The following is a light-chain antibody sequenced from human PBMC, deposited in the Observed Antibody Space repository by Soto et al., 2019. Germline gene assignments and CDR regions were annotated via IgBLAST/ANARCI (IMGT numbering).Light chain of an antibody. J-gene: IGKJ1*01. CDR2: AAS. V-gene: IGKV1-27*01. CDR1: QDISNS. Sequence: DIQMTQSPSSLSASVGDRVTITCRASQDISNSLAWYHQKPGKVPKLLIYAASTLQSGVPSRFSGSGSGKDFTLTISSLQPEDVATFYCQKYNSARWTVGEGTRVEIK. CDR3: QKYNSARWT.